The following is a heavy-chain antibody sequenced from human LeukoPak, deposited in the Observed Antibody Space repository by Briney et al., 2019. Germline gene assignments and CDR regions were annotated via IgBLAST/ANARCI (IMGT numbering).Heavy chain of an antibody. CDR1: GGSISSHY. CDR2: IYYSGST. CDR3: GGYSGYDFFGAIDY. D-gene: IGHD5-12*01. J-gene: IGHJ4*02. Sequence: PSETLSLTCTVSGGSISSHYWSWIRQPPGKGLEWIGYIYYSGSTNYNPSLKSRVTISVDTSENQFSLKLSSVTAADTAVYYCGGYSGYDFFGAIDYWGQGTLVTVSS. V-gene: IGHV4-59*11.